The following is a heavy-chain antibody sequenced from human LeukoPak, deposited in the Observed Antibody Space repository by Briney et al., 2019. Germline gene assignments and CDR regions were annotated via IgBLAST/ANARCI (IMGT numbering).Heavy chain of an antibody. CDR2: IYSNGNT. V-gene: IGHV4-4*07. Sequence: SETLSLTCTVSGGSSRSYFWHWIRQPAGKGLEWVGRIYSNGNTNYNPSLKRRLTMSLDTSKKQFSLRVTSVTAADTAVYYCARERGDAVDAFDIWGQGTVVTVSS. D-gene: IGHD3-16*01. CDR3: ARERGDAVDAFDI. J-gene: IGHJ3*02. CDR1: GGSSRSYF.